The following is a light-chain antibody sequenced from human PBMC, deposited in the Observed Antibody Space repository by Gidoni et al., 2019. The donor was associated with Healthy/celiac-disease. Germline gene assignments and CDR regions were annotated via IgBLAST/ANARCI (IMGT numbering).Light chain of an antibody. V-gene: IGKV3-20*01. J-gene: IGKJ2*01. CDR3: QQYGSPYT. CDR1: QSVSSSY. Sequence: PGTLALSPGERATLSCRASQSVSSSYLAWYQQKPGQAPRLLIYGASSRATGIPDRFSGSGSGTDFTLTISRLEPEDFAVYYCQQYGSPYTFGQGTKLEIK. CDR2: GAS.